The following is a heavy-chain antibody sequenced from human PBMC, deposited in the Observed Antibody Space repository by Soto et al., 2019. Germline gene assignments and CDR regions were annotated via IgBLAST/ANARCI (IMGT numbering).Heavy chain of an antibody. Sequence: QVQLMESGGGRVQPGKSLRLSCAASGFTFWSFGIHWVRQAPGKGMEWVAAIWADGGKEYYTGSVKGRFTISRDNSRNTVYLQMNSLRAEDTAVYYCARVRGSGTAELGFDYLGQGTLVIVSA. CDR1: GFTFWSFG. CDR2: IWADGGKE. CDR3: ARVRGSGTAELGFDY. D-gene: IGHD3-10*01. V-gene: IGHV3-33*01. J-gene: IGHJ4*02.